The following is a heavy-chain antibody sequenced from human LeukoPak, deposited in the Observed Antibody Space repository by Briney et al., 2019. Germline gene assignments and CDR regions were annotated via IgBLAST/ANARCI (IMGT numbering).Heavy chain of an antibody. CDR3: ARGGGGWNAWFDP. J-gene: IGHJ5*02. Sequence: SGTLSLTCTVSGGSISTYCWSWIRQPPGKGLEWIGYIYYSGSTSYNPPLKSRVTISVDTSKNQFSLKLSSVTAADTAVYYCARGGGGWNAWFDPWGQGTLVTVSS. CDR2: IYYSGST. D-gene: IGHD1-1*01. V-gene: IGHV4-59*01. CDR1: GGSISTYC.